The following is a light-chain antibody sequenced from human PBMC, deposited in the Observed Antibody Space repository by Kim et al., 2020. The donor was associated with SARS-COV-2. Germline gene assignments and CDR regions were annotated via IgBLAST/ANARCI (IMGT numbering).Light chain of an antibody. CDR3: QQYNSYSPRVT. CDR2: DAS. V-gene: IGKV1-5*01. Sequence: DIQMTQSPSTLSASVGDRVTITCRASQSISSWLAWYQQKPGKAPKLLIYDASSLESGVPSRFSGSGSGTEFTLTISSLQPDDFATYYCQQYNSYSPRVTFGQGTKLEI. CDR1: QSISSW. J-gene: IGKJ2*01.